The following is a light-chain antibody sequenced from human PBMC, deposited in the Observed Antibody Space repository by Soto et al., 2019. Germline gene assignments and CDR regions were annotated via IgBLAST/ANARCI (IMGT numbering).Light chain of an antibody. CDR2: GAS. CDR1: QSVSNY. CDR3: QQYGGSPQT. Sequence: EIVLTQSPGTLSLSPGERATLFCRASQSVSNYLAWYQQKPGQAPRLLIYGASSRATGIPDRFSGSGSGTDFTLTISRLEPEDFAVYYSQQYGGSPQTFGQGTKLDIK. V-gene: IGKV3-20*01. J-gene: IGKJ1*01.